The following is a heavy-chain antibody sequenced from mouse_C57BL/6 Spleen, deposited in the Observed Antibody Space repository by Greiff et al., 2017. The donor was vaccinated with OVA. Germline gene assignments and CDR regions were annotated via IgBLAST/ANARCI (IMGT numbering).Heavy chain of an antibody. CDR3: ARSGGVFYYFDY. D-gene: IGHD3-1*01. CDR1: GYTFTSYW. CDR2: IYPGSGST. J-gene: IGHJ2*01. V-gene: IGHV1-55*01. Sequence: QVQLQQPGAELVKPGASVKMSCKASGYTFTSYWITWVKQRPGQGLEWIGDIYPGSGSTNYNEKFKGKATLTVDTSSSTAYMQLSSLTTEDSAVYYCARSGGVFYYFDYWGQGTTLTVSS.